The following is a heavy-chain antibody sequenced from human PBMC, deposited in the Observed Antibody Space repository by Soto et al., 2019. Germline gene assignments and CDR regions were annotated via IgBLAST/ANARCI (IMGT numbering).Heavy chain of an antibody. CDR1: GGSISSYY. V-gene: IGHV4-59*01. CDR2: IYYSGST. Sequence: SETLSLTCTVSGGSISSYYWSWIRQPPGKGLEWIGYIYYSGSTNYNPSLKSRVTISVDTSKNQFSLKLSSVTAADTAVYCCARDRLAVAGTAFDIWGQGTMVTVSS. CDR3: ARDRLAVAGTAFDI. J-gene: IGHJ3*02. D-gene: IGHD6-19*01.